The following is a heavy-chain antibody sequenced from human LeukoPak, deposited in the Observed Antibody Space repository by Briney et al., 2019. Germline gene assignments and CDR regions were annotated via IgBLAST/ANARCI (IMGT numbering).Heavy chain of an antibody. V-gene: IGHV3-7*01. CDR3: ATFVGIVSGTYTVPGGLLV. J-gene: IGHJ6*04. D-gene: IGHD2-2*03. Sequence: SGGSLRLSCAASGFTFSYYWINWVRQAPGKGLEWVASIKQDGSEKYYVDSVKGRFTISRDNAKNSLYLQMNTLRAEDTAVYYCATFVGIVSGTYTVPGGLLVWGKGTTVTVSS. CDR1: GFTFSYYW. CDR2: IKQDGSEK.